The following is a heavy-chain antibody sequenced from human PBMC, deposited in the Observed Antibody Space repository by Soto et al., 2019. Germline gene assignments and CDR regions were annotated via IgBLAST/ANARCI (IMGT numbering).Heavy chain of an antibody. D-gene: IGHD2-15*01. V-gene: IGHV3-49*04. CDR1: GFTFGDYA. J-gene: IGHJ4*02. CDR3: TRDLNVVGAIDY. Sequence: HPGGSLRLSCTASGFTFGDYAMSWVRQAPGKGLEWVGFIRSKAYGGTTEYAASVKGRFTISRDDSKSIAYLQMNSLKTEDTAVYYCTRDLNVVGAIDYWGQGTLVTVSS. CDR2: IRSKAYGGTT.